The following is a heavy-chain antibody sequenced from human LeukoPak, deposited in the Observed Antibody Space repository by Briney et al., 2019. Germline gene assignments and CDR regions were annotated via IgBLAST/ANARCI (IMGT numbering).Heavy chain of an antibody. CDR1: GYTLTELS. V-gene: IGHV1-24*01. J-gene: IGHJ4*02. CDR2: FDPEDGET. Sequence: ASVKVSCKVSGYTLTELSMHWVRQAPGKGLEWMGGFDPEDGETIYAQKFQGRVTMTEDTSTDTAYMELSSLRSEDTAVYYCATDLHTAMRTGYWGQGTLVTVSS. D-gene: IGHD5-18*01. CDR3: ATDLHTAMRTGY.